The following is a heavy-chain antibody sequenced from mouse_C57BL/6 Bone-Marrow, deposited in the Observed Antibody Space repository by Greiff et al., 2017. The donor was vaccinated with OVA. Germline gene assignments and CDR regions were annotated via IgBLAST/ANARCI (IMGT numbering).Heavy chain of an antibody. V-gene: IGHV5-4*01. CDR2: ISDGGSYT. D-gene: IGHD1-1*01. J-gene: IGHJ3*01. CDR1: GFTFSSYA. Sequence: EVQGVESGGGLVKPGGSLKLSCAASGFTFSSYAMSWVRQTPEKRLEWVATISDGGSYTYYPDNVKGRFTISRDNAKNNLYLQMSHLKSEDTAMYYCARENYGSSWGFAYWGQGTLVTVSA. CDR3: ARENYGSSWGFAY.